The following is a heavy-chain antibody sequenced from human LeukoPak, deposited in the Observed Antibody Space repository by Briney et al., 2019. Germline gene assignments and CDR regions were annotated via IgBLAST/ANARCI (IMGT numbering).Heavy chain of an antibody. CDR3: ARGQNIPA. J-gene: IGHJ4*02. V-gene: IGHV3-53*01. CDR2: IYSGGST. CDR1: GFIVSSNY. Sequence: GSLRLSCAASGFIVSSNYMNWVRQAPGKGLEWVSVIYSGGSTYYADSVKGRFTISRDNSKNTLYLQMNSLRAEDTAVYYCARGQNIPAWGQGTLVTVSS. D-gene: IGHD1/OR15-1a*01.